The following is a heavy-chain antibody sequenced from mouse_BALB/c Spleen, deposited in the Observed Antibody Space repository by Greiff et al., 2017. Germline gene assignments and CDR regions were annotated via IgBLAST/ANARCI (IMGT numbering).Heavy chain of an antibody. J-gene: IGHJ3*01. V-gene: IGHV1S56*01. D-gene: IGHD2-1*01. CDR3: ARAIYYGNYAAY. Sequence: VQLQQSGPELVKPGASVKMSCKASGYTFTSYYIHWVKQRPGQGLEWIGWIYPGDGSTKYNEKFKGKTTLTADKSSSTAYMLLSSLTSEDSAIYFCARAIYYGNYAAYWGQGTLVTVSA. CDR1: GYTFTSYY. CDR2: IYPGDGST.